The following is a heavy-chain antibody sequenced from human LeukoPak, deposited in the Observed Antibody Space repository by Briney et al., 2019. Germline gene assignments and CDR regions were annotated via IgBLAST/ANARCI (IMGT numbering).Heavy chain of an antibody. CDR3: ARTTEGGYTYGYFYYYYMDV. CDR2: IYYSGSA. V-gene: IGHV4-59*01. D-gene: IGHD5-18*01. CDR1: GGSISSYY. Sequence: SETLSLTCTASGGSISSYYWSWIRQPPGKGLEWIGYIYYSGSANYNPPLKSRVTISVDTSKNQFSLKLRSVTAADTAVYYCARTTEGGYTYGYFYYYYMDVWGKGTTVTISS. J-gene: IGHJ6*03.